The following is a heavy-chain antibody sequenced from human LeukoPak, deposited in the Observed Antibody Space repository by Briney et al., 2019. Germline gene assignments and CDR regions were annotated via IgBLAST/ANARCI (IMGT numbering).Heavy chain of an antibody. CDR3: ARDDYNWSVDAFHI. CDR2: IKQDGSEK. J-gene: IGHJ3*02. Sequence: PGGSLRLSCVASGFTFSNYWMSWVRQAPGKGLEWVANIKQDGSEKYYVDSVKGRFTISRDNAKKSLYLQMNSLRAEDTAVYYCARDDYNWSVDAFHIWGQGTMVTVSS. D-gene: IGHD1-20*01. V-gene: IGHV3-7*01. CDR1: GFTFSNYW.